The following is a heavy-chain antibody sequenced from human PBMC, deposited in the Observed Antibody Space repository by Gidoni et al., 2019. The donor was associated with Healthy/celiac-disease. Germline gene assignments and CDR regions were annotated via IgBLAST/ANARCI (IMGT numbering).Heavy chain of an antibody. D-gene: IGHD4-17*01. CDR2: IRSKANSYAT. CDR1: GFAFSGSA. J-gene: IGHJ4*02. V-gene: IGHV3-73*02. CDR3: TRPDGVTTTNY. Sequence: EVQLVESGGGLVQPGGSLKLSCAASGFAFSGSAMHWVRQASGKGLEWVGRIRSKANSYATAYAASVKGRFTISRDDSKNTAYLQMNSLKTEDTAVYYCTRPDGVTTTNYWGQGTLVTVSS.